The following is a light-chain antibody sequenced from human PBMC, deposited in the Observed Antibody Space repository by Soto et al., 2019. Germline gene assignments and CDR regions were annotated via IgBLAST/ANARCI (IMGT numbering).Light chain of an antibody. J-gene: IGKJ4*02. CDR3: RQFNNYPST. CDR1: QGISSS. V-gene: IGKV1D-13*01. CDR2: DAS. Sequence: AIQLTQSPSSLSASVGDRVTITCRASQGISSSLAWFQQKPGQATSLLIYDASNLKSGVPSRLSGSGSETDFTITISSLQPEDVATYYCRQFNNYPSTFGGGTKVEI.